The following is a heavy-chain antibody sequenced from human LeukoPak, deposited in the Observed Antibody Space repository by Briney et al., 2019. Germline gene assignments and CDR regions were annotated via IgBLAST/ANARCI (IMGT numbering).Heavy chain of an antibody. V-gene: IGHV4-59*08. CDR3: ARHWTGDTSMTDGFDL. CDR2: VRYSGNT. J-gene: IGHJ3*01. Sequence: SETLSLTCSVSGGFISTYYWSWIRQPPGKGLEWLGYVRYSGNTNYNPSLKSRVTASVDTSKNQFSLKLSSVTAADTAVYYCARHWTGDTSMTDGFDLWGQGTTVTVSS. D-gene: IGHD5-18*01. CDR1: GGFISTYY.